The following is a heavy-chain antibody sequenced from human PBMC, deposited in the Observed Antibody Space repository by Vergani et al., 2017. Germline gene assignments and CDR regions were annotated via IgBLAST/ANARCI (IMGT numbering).Heavy chain of an antibody. V-gene: IGHV1-69-2*01. Sequence: EVQFVQSGAEVKKPVATMKISCTVSGYTFTDHYMHWVKQAPGKGLEWMGLVDPEDGETIYAEKFKGRVTIAADTSTDTAHLELSSLRSEDTAVYYCATPQTVTTGGMEVWGQGTTVIVSS. D-gene: IGHD4-17*01. CDR1: GYTFTDHY. CDR2: VDPEDGET. J-gene: IGHJ6*02. CDR3: ATPQTVTTGGMEV.